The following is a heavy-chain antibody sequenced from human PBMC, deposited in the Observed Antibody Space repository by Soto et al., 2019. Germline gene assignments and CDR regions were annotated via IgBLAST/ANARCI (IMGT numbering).Heavy chain of an antibody. Sequence: QVRLVQSGAEVKEPGASVKVSCRASGYTFGTYDINWVRQAAGQGLEWLGWANPSSGNTGYAQKYRGRVPMTRDTSITTAYMELSSLTSDDTAVYFCARSPACGTCYTDLDLWGQGTLVTVSS. V-gene: IGHV1-8*01. CDR1: GYTFGTYD. CDR3: ARSPACGTCYTDLDL. CDR2: ANPSSGNT. D-gene: IGHD2-2*02. J-gene: IGHJ4*02.